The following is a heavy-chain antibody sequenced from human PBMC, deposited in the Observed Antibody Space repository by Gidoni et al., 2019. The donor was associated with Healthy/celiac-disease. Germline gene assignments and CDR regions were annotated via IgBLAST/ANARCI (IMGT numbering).Heavy chain of an antibody. CDR1: VFTFSSVA. V-gene: IGHV3-23*01. D-gene: IGHD6-13*01. Sequence: EVQLLESGGGLEQPGGSLRLSCADSVFTFSSVAMSGVRQAHGKGLDWVSAISVSGGSTYYADSVKGRFTISRDNSKNMLYLQMNSLRAEDTAVYYCAKGSYSSSWSGPNLFDYWGQGTLVTVSS. CDR2: ISVSGGST. J-gene: IGHJ4*02. CDR3: AKGSYSSSWSGPNLFDY.